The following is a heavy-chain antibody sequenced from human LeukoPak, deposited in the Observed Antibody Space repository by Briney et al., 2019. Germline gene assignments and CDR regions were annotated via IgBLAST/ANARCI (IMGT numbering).Heavy chain of an antibody. J-gene: IGHJ6*03. Sequence: SETLSLTCTVSGGSISSYYWSWIRQPPGRGLEWIGYIYYSGSTDYNPSLKSRVTISVDTSKNQLSLELSSVTAADTAVYYCASSYYYYMDVWGKGTTVTASS. CDR2: IYYSGST. CDR3: ASSYYYYMDV. CDR1: GGSISSYY. V-gene: IGHV4-59*01.